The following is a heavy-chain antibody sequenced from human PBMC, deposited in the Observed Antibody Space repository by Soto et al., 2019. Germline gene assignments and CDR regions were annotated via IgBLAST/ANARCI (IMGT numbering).Heavy chain of an antibody. CDR3: ASDIVATIGDY. CDR2: IIPILGIA. D-gene: IGHD5-12*01. CDR1: GGTFSSYT. Sequence: QVQLVQSGAEVKKPGSSVKVSCKASGGTFSSYTISWVRQAPGQGLELMGRIIPILGIANYAQKFQGRVTITADKSTSTAYMELSSLRSEDTAVYYCASDIVATIGDYWGQGTLVTVSS. J-gene: IGHJ4*02. V-gene: IGHV1-69*02.